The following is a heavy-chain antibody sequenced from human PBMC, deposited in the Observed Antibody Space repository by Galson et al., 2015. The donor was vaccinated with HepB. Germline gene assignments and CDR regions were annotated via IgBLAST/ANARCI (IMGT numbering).Heavy chain of an antibody. J-gene: IGHJ4*02. CDR1: GFTFSSYA. CDR3: ARGNSSGYYSHIDY. D-gene: IGHD3-22*01. Sequence: SLRLSCAASGFTFSSYAMSWVRQAPGKGLEWVSAISGSGGSTYYADSVKGRFTISRDNSKNTLYLQMNSLRAEDTAVYYCARGNSSGYYSHIDYWGQGTLVTVSS. CDR2: ISGSGGST. V-gene: IGHV3-23*01.